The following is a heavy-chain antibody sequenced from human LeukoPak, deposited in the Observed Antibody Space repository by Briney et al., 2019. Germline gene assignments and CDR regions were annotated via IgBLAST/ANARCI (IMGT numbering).Heavy chain of an antibody. CDR2: ISSSSSTI. D-gene: IGHD3-10*01. J-gene: IGHJ5*02. CDR3: ARDRGGLLWFGELSRFDP. CDR1: GFTFSSYS. V-gene: IGHV3-48*04. Sequence: PGGSLRLSCAASGFTFSSYSMNWVRQAPGKGLEWVSYISSSSSTIYYADSVKGRFTISRDNAKNSLYLQMNSLGAEDTAVYYCARDRGGLLWFGELSRFDPWGQGTLVTVSS.